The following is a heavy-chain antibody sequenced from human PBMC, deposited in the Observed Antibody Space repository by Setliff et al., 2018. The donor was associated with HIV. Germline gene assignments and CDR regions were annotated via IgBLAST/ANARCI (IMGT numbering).Heavy chain of an antibody. CDR3: ARWIDNSGSFPDKNWFDT. V-gene: IGHV4-4*09. CDR1: GGSISSYC. D-gene: IGHD3-10*01. J-gene: IGHJ5*02. CDR2: IFSSGST. Sequence: PSETLSLTCTVSGGSISSYCWNWIRQSPGRGLEWIGFIFSSGSTKYNPSLQSRVTMSIDTSKNQFSLKLTSVTAADTAVYYCARWIDNSGSFPDKNWFDTWGQGSQVTVSS.